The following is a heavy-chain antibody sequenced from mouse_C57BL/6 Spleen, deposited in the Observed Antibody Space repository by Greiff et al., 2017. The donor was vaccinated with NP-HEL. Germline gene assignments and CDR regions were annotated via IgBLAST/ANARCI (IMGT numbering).Heavy chain of an antibody. Sequence: VKLVESGPELVKPGASVKLSCKASGYTFTSYDINWVKQRPGQGLEWIGWIYPRDGSTKYNEKFKGKATLTVDTSSSTAYMELHSLTSEDSAVYFCAIYYGNYAFIFDCWGQGTTLTVAS. CDR2: IYPRDGST. J-gene: IGHJ2*01. V-gene: IGHV1-85*01. CDR3: AIYYGNYAFIFDC. CDR1: GYTFTSYD. D-gene: IGHD2-1*01.